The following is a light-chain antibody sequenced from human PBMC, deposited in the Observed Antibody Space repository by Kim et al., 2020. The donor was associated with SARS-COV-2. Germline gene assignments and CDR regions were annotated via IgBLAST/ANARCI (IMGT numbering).Light chain of an antibody. CDR2: DVN. CDR1: IINIGDYNY. V-gene: IGLV2-14*03. Sequence: GQSLAISCTGTIINIGDYNYVSWYQQCPGKAPKLLIYDVNKRPSGVSIRFSGSKSGNTASLTISRLRAEDEADYYCSLYTSSTTWVFGGGTQLTVL. J-gene: IGLJ3*02. CDR3: SLYTSSTTWV.